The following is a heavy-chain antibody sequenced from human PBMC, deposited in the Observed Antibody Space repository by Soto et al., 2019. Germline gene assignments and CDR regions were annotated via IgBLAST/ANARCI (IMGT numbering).Heavy chain of an antibody. J-gene: IGHJ6*02. Sequence: QVQLVQSGAEVKKPGSSVKVSCKASGGTFSSYAISWVRQAPGQGLEWMGGIIPIFGTANYAQKFQGRVTXTPXXSXRTAYMELSSLRSEDTDVYSCARETGEAGNYSGMDVWGQGTTVTVSS. CDR1: GGTFSSYA. D-gene: IGHD7-27*01. CDR2: IIPIFGTA. CDR3: ARETGEAGNYSGMDV. V-gene: IGHV1-69*05.